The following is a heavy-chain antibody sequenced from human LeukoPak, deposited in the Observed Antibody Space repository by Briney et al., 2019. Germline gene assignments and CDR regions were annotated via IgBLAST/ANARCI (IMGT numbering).Heavy chain of an antibody. Sequence: GASVKVSCKASGGTFSSYAISWVRQAPGQGLEWMGGIIPIFGTANYAQKFQGRVTITADESTSTAYMELSSLRSEDTAVYYCAAGSGSSPYWGYYYMDVWGKGTTVTISS. CDR1: GGTFSSYA. D-gene: IGHD3-10*01. CDR3: AAGSGSSPYWGYYYMDV. V-gene: IGHV1-69*13. CDR2: IIPIFGTA. J-gene: IGHJ6*03.